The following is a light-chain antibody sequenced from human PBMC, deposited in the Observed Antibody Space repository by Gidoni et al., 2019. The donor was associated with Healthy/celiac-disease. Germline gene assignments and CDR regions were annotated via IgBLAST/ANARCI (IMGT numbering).Light chain of an antibody. V-gene: IGKV3-15*01. Sequence: EIVMTQSPATLSVSQGERATLSCRASQSVSRNLAGYQQKPGQAPRLCIYGASTRATGIPARFSGSGSGTEFTLTISSLQSEDFAVYDCQQYNNWPPWTFGQGTKVEIK. CDR1: QSVSRN. CDR3: QQYNNWPPWT. J-gene: IGKJ1*01. CDR2: GAS.